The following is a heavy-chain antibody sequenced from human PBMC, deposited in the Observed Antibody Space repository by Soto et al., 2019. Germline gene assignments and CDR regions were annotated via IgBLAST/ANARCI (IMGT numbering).Heavy chain of an antibody. CDR3: AIATHGTSYYDY. V-gene: IGHV5-51*01. Sequence: GECLKVSCKGSGYTFTIYWIGWVRHMPGKGLEWMGIIYPSDSDTRYSPSFQDQVTISAARSINTAYLQWNSLRASDTAMFYCAIATHGTSYYDYLGQGTLVTVSS. D-gene: IGHD6-13*01. CDR1: GYTFTIYW. J-gene: IGHJ4*02. CDR2: IYPSDSDT.